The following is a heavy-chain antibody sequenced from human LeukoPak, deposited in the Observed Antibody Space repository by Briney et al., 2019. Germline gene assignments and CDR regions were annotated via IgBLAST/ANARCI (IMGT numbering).Heavy chain of an antibody. J-gene: IGHJ4*02. D-gene: IGHD2-15*01. Sequence: GGSLRLSCAASGFSFSTYAMTWVRQAPGKGLEWVSSISGSGVTSYSADSVKGRVTISRDNSKNTLYLQMNSLRAEDTAIYYCAKDPGDIVVVVTATHFDYWGQGTLVTVSS. CDR3: AKDPGDIVVVVTATHFDY. CDR1: GFSFSTYA. CDR2: ISGSGVTS. V-gene: IGHV3-23*01.